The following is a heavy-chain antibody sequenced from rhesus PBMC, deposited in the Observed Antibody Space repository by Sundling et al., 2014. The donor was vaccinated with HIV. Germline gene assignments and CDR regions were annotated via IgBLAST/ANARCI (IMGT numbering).Heavy chain of an antibody. V-gene: IGHV4-65*01. J-gene: IGHJ2*01. Sequence: QVQLQESGPGLVKPSESLSLTCAVSNGSISDTYRWNWIRQPPGKGLQWIGYISGSSGSTDYNPSLKSRVTISTDTSKNQFSLKLTSVTAADTAIYYCARASYDRGYSTVWYFDVWGPGTPNHHLL. CDR3: ARASYDRGYSTVWYFDV. CDR1: NGSISDTYR. CDR2: ISGSSGST. D-gene: IGHD3-28*01.